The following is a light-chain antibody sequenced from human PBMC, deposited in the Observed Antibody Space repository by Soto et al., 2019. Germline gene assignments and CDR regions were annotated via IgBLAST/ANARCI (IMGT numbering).Light chain of an antibody. CDR3: HQANSFPIT. CDR2: AAS. V-gene: IGKV1-12*01. J-gene: IGKJ5*01. CDR1: QGISSW. Sequence: DIQMTQSPSSVSASVGDRVTITCRASQGISSWLACYQQKPGKAPKLLIYAASSSQSGVPSRFSGSASGTDFPLTISCLHPQHFATYYCHQANSFPITFAQWTLLAMK.